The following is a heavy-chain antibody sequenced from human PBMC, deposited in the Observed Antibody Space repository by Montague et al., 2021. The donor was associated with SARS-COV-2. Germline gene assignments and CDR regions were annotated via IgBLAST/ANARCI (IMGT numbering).Heavy chain of an antibody. CDR3: ARPYGSSGYYLAFDI. Sequence: SLRLSCAASGFTFSSYAMHWVRQAPGKGLEWVAVISYDGSNKYYADSVKGRFTISRDNSKNTLYLQMNSLRAEDTAVYYCARPYGSSGYYLAFDIWGQGTMVTVSS. J-gene: IGHJ3*02. CDR1: GFTFSSYA. CDR2: ISYDGSNK. D-gene: IGHD3-22*01. V-gene: IGHV3-30-3*01.